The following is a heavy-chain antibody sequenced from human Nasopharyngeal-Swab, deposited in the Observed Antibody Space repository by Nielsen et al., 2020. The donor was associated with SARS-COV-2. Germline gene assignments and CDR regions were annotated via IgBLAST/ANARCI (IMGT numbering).Heavy chain of an antibody. Sequence: GESLKISCKGSGYSFTSYWIGWVRQMPGKGLEWMGIIYPGDSDTRYSPSFQGQVTISADKSISTAYLQWSSLKASDTAMYYCARRAYCSGDCYYYGMDVWGQGTTVTVSS. D-gene: IGHD2-21*01. CDR3: ARRAYCSGDCYYYGMDV. CDR2: IYPGDSDT. V-gene: IGHV5-51*01. CDR1: GYSFTSYW. J-gene: IGHJ6*02.